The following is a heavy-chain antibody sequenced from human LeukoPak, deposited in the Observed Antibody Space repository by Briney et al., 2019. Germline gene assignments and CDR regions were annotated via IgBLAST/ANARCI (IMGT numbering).Heavy chain of an antibody. CDR2: IYTTGRT. CDR3: ARAGYTISSYRFDY. J-gene: IGHJ4*02. V-gene: IGHV4-4*07. CDR1: GGSINSYW. D-gene: IGHD3-16*02. Sequence: SETLSLNCSVSGGSINSYWWSWIRQPAGKGLEFIGRIYTTGRTNYNPSLMSRVSMSVDTSKNKFSLELRSVTAEDTAVYFCARAGYTISSYRFDYWGQGALVTVSS.